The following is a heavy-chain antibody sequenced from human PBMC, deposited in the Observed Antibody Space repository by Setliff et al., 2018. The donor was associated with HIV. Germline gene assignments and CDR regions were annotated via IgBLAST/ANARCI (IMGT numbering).Heavy chain of an antibody. Sequence: ASVKVSCKASGYTFTSYYMHWVRQAPGQGLEWMGIIKPSGGSTSYAQKFRGRVTMTRDTSTSTVYMELSSLRSEDTAVYYCARGDTPMVIWGDYFDYWGQGTLVTVSS. D-gene: IGHD5-18*01. V-gene: IGHV1-46*01. CDR2: IKPSGGST. CDR1: GYTFTSYY. J-gene: IGHJ4*02. CDR3: ARGDTPMVIWGDYFDY.